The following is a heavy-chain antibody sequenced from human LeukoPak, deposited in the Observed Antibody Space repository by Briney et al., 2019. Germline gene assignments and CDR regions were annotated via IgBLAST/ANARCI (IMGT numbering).Heavy chain of an antibody. CDR1: GGSISSYY. Sequence: SETLSLTCTVSGGSISSYYWSWIRQPPGKGLEWIGYIYHSGSTYYNPSLKTRVTTSLDRSKNQFSLKLSSVTAADTAVYYFARKRGYSIDPWGQGTLVTVSS. V-gene: IGHV4-59*12. CDR2: IYHSGST. J-gene: IGHJ5*02. CDR3: ARKRGYSIDP. D-gene: IGHD5-18*01.